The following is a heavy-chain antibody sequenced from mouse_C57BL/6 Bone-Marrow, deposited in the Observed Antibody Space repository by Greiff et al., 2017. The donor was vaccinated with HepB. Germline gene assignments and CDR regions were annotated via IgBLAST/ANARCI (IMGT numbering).Heavy chain of an antibody. D-gene: IGHD2-1*01. CDR3: AREGLLSYAMDY. V-gene: IGHV1-42*01. CDR2: INPSTGGT. J-gene: IGHJ4*01. Sequence: VQLQQSGPELVKPGASVKISCKASGYSFTGYYMNWVKQSPEKSLEWIGEINPSTGGTTYNQKFKAKATLTVDKSSSTAYMQLKSLTSEDSAVYYCAREGLLSYAMDYWGQGTSVTVSS. CDR1: GYSFTGYY.